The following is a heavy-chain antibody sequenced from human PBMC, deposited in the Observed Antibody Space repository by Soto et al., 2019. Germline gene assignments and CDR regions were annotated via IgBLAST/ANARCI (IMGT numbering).Heavy chain of an antibody. CDR1: GGSISSGGYY. J-gene: IGHJ6*02. D-gene: IGHD4-17*01. CDR2: IYYSGST. CDR3: ARDYGDYESGYYYGMDV. V-gene: IGHV4-31*03. Sequence: QVQLQESGPGLVKPSQTLSLTCTVSGGSISSGGYYWSWIRQHPGKGLEWIGYIYYSGSTYYNPSRKSRVTISVDTSKNQFSLKLSSVTAADTAVYYCARDYGDYESGYYYGMDVWGQGTTVTVSS.